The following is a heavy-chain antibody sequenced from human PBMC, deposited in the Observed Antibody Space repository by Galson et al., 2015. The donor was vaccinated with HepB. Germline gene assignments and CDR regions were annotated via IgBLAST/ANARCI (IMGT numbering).Heavy chain of an antibody. J-gene: IGHJ6*03. CDR2: INNRSIAI. CDR1: GFTFSRYT. CDR3: ARDATVTSLGHYYYYMDV. V-gene: IGHV3-48*01. Sequence: SLRLSCAASGFTFSRYTMNWVRQAPGKGLEWLSNINNRSIAINYADSVKGRFTISRDNAKNSLYLQMNSLRVEDTAVCYCARDATVTSLGHYYYYMDVWGKGSTVTVSS. D-gene: IGHD4-17*01.